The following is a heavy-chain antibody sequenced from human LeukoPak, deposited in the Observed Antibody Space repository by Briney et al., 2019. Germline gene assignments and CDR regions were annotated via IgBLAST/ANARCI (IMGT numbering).Heavy chain of an antibody. CDR1: GFTFSSYG. V-gene: IGHV3-30*18. J-gene: IGHJ5*02. Sequence: GRSLRLSCAASGFTFSSYGMHWVRQAPGKGLEWVAAISNDGSNKYYADSVKGRFTISRDNSKNPLYLQMNSLRAEDTAVYYCAKARNGTYNWFDPWGQGTLVTVSS. CDR2: ISNDGSNK. D-gene: IGHD1-14*01. CDR3: AKARNGTYNWFDP.